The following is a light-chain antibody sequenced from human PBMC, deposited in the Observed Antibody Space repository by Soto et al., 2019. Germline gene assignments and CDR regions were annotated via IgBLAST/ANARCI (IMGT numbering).Light chain of an antibody. CDR2: KVS. CDR1: QSLVYSDGNTY. CDR3: MQGTRWPWT. V-gene: IGKV2-30*01. Sequence: IVVTQSPLSLPVTLGQPASISCKSSQSLVYSDGNTYLNWFQQRPGQSPRRLIYKVSNRDSGVPDRFSGSGSGTEFTLEINRVEADDVGVYYCMQGTRWPWTFGQGTKVEI. J-gene: IGKJ1*01.